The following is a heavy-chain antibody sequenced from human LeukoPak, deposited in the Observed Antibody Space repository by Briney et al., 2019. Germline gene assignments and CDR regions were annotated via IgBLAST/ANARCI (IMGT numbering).Heavy chain of an antibody. J-gene: IGHJ4*02. CDR2: IYYSGST. CDR3: ARERYSSSWSRIYY. Sequence: PSETLSLTCTVSGGSISSSSYYWGWIRQPPGKGLEWIGSIYYSGSTYYNPSLKSRVAISVDTSKNQFSLKLSSVTAADTAVYYCARERYSSSWSRIYYWGQGTLVTVSS. V-gene: IGHV4-39*02. CDR1: GGSISSSSYY. D-gene: IGHD6-13*01.